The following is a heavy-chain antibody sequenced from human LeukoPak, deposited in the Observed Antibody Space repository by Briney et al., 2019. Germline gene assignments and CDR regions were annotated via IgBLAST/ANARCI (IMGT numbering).Heavy chain of an antibody. CDR3: ASLGYRGFDY. CDR2: IYHTGRT. J-gene: IGHJ4*02. V-gene: IGHV4-38-2*02. D-gene: IGHD5-24*01. Sequence: PSETLSLTCTVSGSSISSAYYWGWIRQPPGKGLEWIGSIYHTGRTYYNPSLKSRVTISVDTSKNQFSLKLSSVTAADTAVYYCASLGYRGFDYWGQGTLVTVSS. CDR1: GSSISSAYY.